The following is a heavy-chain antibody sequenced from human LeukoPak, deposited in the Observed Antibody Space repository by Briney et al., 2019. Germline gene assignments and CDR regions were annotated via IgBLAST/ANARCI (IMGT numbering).Heavy chain of an antibody. CDR3: ARDRFLWGLGNWFDL. CDR2: VSTSNPHT. J-gene: IGHJ5*02. CDR1: GYTFTSYG. D-gene: IGHD3-3*01. V-gene: IGHV1-18*01. Sequence: ASVRVSCKVSGYTFTSYGISWVRQAPGQGLEWMGWVSTSNPHTNYAPKFRGRVIMTIDTSTTTAYLEMRSLTSDDTAVYYCARDRFLWGLGNWFDLWGQGTLVTVTS.